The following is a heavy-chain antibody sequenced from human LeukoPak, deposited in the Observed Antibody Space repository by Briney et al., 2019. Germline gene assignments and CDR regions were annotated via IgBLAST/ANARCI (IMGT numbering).Heavy chain of an antibody. CDR1: GSTLSSNA. V-gene: IGHV3-23*01. Sequence: PGGTLRLSCAASGSTLSSNAMSWVRQAPGKGLEWVSHFNGSGGSTLYADSVKCRFTVSRDNSKNTLYLQMNRLRAESTAVYYCAKGLSVAASLVAYWGQGTVVSVSS. J-gene: IGHJ4*02. D-gene: IGHD2-15*01. CDR3: AKGLSVAASLVAY. CDR2: FNGSGGST.